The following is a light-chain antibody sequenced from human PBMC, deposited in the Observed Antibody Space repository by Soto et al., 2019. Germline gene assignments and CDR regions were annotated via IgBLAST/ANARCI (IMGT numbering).Light chain of an antibody. CDR3: QLYYSAPLT. J-gene: IGKJ4*01. CDR1: HIILYSSNNKNY. V-gene: IGKV4-1*01. CDR2: WAS. Sequence: VGKSQSNDSLAVSLCERATINFKSSHIILYSSNNKNYLVWSQQKPGQPPKVLIYWASTRESGVPDRFSGSGSGTDFTLTIISLQAEDVAVYYCQLYYSAPLTFGGVTKVDIK.